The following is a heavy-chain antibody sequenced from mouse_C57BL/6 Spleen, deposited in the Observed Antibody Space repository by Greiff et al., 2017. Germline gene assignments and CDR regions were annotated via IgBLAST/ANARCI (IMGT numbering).Heavy chain of an antibody. CDR1: GYTFTSYW. CDR2: IDPNSGGT. V-gene: IGHV1-72*01. D-gene: IGHD1-1*01. CDR3: ARSNYGKRASYAMDY. J-gene: IGHJ4*01. Sequence: QVQLQQSGAELVKPGASVKLSCKASGYTFTSYWMHWVKQRPGRGLKWIGRIDPNSGGTKYNEKFKSKATLTVDKPSSTAYMQLSSLTSEDSAVYYCARSNYGKRASYAMDYWGQGTSVTVSS.